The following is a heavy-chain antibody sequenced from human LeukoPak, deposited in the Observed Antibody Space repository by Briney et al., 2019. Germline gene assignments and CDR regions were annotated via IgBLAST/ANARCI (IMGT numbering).Heavy chain of an antibody. CDR1: GGSISGYY. Sequence: PSETLSLTCTVSGGSISGYYWSWVWQPPGKRLEWIGYIYYTGSTNSNPSLKSRVTMSVDTSKNHFSLNLSSVTAADTAVYYCARYHCSTTTCYNFDYWGRGTLVTVSS. V-gene: IGHV4-59*01. J-gene: IGHJ4*02. D-gene: IGHD2-2*02. CDR2: IYYTGST. CDR3: ARYHCSTTTCYNFDY.